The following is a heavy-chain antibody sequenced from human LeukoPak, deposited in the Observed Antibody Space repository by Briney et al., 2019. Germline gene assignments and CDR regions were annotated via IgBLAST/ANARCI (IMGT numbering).Heavy chain of an antibody. Sequence: HPGGSLTLSCAASGFTFSPYEMNWVRQAPGKGLEWVSYISNTDSNTYYADSVRGRFTISRDNAKNSLYLQMNSLGAEDTAVYYCVREGSLDNFDYWGQGTLVTVSS. V-gene: IGHV3-48*03. D-gene: IGHD3-9*01. CDR2: ISNTDSNT. CDR3: VREGSLDNFDY. CDR1: GFTFSPYE. J-gene: IGHJ4*02.